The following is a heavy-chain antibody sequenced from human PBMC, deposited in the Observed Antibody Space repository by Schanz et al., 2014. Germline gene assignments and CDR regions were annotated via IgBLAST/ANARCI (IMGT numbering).Heavy chain of an antibody. V-gene: IGHV3-23*01. CDR2: ITGASDHI. CDR3: AKKVPAYNPFDS. D-gene: IGHD1-1*01. Sequence: EVQLLESGGGVVQPGRSLRLSCAASGFIFGSSVMAWVRQAPGKGLEWVSGITGASDHIDYAESVKGRFTISRDNSKNTLYLQMDSLRAEDTAVYFCAKKVPAYNPFDSWGQGTLVTVSS. CDR1: GFIFGSSV. J-gene: IGHJ4*02.